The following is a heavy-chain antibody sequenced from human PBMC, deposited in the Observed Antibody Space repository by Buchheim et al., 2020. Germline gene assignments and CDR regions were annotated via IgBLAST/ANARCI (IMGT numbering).Heavy chain of an antibody. Sequence: EVQLVQSGAEVKKPGESLKISCQGSGYSFSYYWIAWVRQMPGKGLEYMGIIYPGDSATRYSPSFRGQVTISAAPPNSTSYPQWRRLKASDSATYYCVRQQHTAFVAGPMGWFDPWGQGT. CDR2: IYPGDSAT. CDR1: GYSFSYYW. CDR3: VRQQHTAFVAGPMGWFDP. D-gene: IGHD6-19*01. J-gene: IGHJ5*02. V-gene: IGHV5-51*01.